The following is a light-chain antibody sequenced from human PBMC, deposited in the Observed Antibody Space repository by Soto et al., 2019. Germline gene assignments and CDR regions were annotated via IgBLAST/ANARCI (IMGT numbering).Light chain of an antibody. CDR3: QHYNSYSEA. J-gene: IGKJ1*01. Sequence: DIQMTQPRSTLSGSVGDRVTITCRASQTISSWLAWYQQKPGKAPKLLIYKASTLKSGVPSRFSGSGSGTEFTLTISSLQPDDFATYYCQHYNSYSEAFGQGTK. CDR1: QTISSW. CDR2: KAS. V-gene: IGKV1-5*03.